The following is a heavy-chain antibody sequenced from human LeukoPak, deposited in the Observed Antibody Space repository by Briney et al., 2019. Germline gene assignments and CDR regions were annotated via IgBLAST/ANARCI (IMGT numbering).Heavy chain of an antibody. CDR1: GFTFSPDW. D-gene: IGHD3-22*01. CDR2: IYSGGST. Sequence: QPGGSLRLSCAASGFTFSPDWMHWVRQAPGRGLEWVSVIYSGGSTYYADSVRGRFTISRDNSKNTLYLQMNSLRAEDTAVYYCARGADSSGYYYFDYWGQGTLVTVSS. CDR3: ARGADSSGYYYFDY. V-gene: IGHV3-66*01. J-gene: IGHJ4*02.